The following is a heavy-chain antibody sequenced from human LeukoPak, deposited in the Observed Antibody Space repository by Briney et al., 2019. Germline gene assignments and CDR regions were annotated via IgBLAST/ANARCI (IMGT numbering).Heavy chain of an antibody. Sequence: GGSLRLSCAASGFTFSNYWMSWVRQAPGKGLEWVAHINQDGSKEYYMDSVKARFTISRDDAKNSLSLQMNSLRAEDTAVYYCARDHGYYDSSGYYYVHDYWGQGTLVTVSS. V-gene: IGHV3-7*01. D-gene: IGHD3-22*01. CDR2: INQDGSKE. CDR1: GFTFSNYW. CDR3: ARDHGYYDSSGYYYVHDY. J-gene: IGHJ4*02.